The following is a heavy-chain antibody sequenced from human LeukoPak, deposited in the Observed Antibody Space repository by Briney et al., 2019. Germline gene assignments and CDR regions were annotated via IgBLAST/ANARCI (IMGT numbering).Heavy chain of an antibody. CDR3: ARDHSSGWNIQVGATTGSDY. Sequence: GGSLRLSCAASGFTFSSHGMSWVRQAPGKGLEWVSGINWNGGSTGYADSVKGRFTISRDNAKNSLYLQMNSLRAEDTALYYCARDHSSGWNIQVGATTGSDYWGQGTLVTVSS. D-gene: IGHD1-26*01. CDR2: INWNGGST. V-gene: IGHV3-20*04. J-gene: IGHJ4*02. CDR1: GFTFSSHG.